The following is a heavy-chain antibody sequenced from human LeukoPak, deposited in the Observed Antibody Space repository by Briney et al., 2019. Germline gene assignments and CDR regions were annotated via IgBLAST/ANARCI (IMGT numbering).Heavy chain of an antibody. Sequence: SETLSLTCTVSGGSISSSGYYWTWIRHHPGKGLERIGYIYYSGSTYFNPSLKSRLSISVDTSKNQFSLKLSSVTAADTALYYCARDTGGYFDYWGQGTLVTVSS. CDR2: IYYSGST. CDR1: GGSISSSGYY. V-gene: IGHV4-31*03. J-gene: IGHJ4*02. CDR3: ARDTGGYFDY. D-gene: IGHD3-10*01.